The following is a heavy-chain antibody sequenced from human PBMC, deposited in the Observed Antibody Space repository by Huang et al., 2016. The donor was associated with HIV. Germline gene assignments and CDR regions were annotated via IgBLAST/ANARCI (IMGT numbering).Heavy chain of an antibody. D-gene: IGHD2-8*01. J-gene: IGHJ6*02. CDR2: IRQDGSEK. V-gene: IGHV3-7*01. CDR3: ATKADAMDV. Sequence: LVESGGGLVRPGGSLRLSCAGSTVPFSAYWMTWGRQSPGQGLELVASIRQDGSEKHYVDSVEGRFNISRDNGKKLLFLEMRSLGVDDTAVYFCATKADAMDVWGQGTTVIVSS. CDR1: TVPFSAYW.